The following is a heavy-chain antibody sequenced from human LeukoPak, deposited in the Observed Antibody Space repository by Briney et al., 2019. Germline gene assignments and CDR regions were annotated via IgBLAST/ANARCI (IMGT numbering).Heavy chain of an antibody. CDR2: IYTSGST. CDR3: ARDRWGGGSGYYYYYGMDV. CDR1: GGSISSYY. V-gene: IGHV4-4*07. J-gene: IGHJ6*02. Sequence: SETLSLTCTVSGGSISSYYWSWIRQPAGKGLEWIGRIYTSGSTNYNPSLKSRVTMSVDTSKNQFSLKLSSVTAADTAVYYCARDRWGGGSGYYYYYGMDVWGQGTTVTVSS. D-gene: IGHD2-15*01.